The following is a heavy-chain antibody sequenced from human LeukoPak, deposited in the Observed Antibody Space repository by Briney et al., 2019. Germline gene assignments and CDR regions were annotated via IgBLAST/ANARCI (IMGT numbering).Heavy chain of an antibody. J-gene: IGHJ4*02. CDR1: GGSISSGGYY. Sequence: SQTLSLTCTVSGGSISSGGYYWSWIRQHPGKGPEWIGYIYYSGSTYYNPSLKSRVTISVDTSKNQFSLKLSSVTAADTAVYYCAGSSSSWDLRFFDYWGQGTLVTVSS. V-gene: IGHV4-31*03. CDR3: AGSSSSWDLRFFDY. D-gene: IGHD6-6*01. CDR2: IYYSGST.